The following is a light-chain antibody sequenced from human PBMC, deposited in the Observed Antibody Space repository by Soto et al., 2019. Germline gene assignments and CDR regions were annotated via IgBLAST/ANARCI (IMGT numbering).Light chain of an antibody. CDR3: GSLTTTRIWV. V-gene: IGLV2-14*01. CDR2: GVS. Sequence: QSALTQPASVSGSPGQSITMPCTGSTSDFGDDKYVSWYQQQPGKGPNLLIYGVSNRPSGVSNRFSGSKSGNTASLTISGLQVDDEADYFCGSLTTTRIWVFGGGTKLTVL. J-gene: IGLJ3*02. CDR1: TSDFGDDKY.